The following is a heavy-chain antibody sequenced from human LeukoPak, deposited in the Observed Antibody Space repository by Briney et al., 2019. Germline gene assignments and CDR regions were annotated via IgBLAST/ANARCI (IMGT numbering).Heavy chain of an antibody. V-gene: IGHV3-53*01. CDR2: FYSGGAT. CDR3: ARGRGLDV. D-gene: IGHD2-15*01. Sequence: QTGGSLRLSCAASGFIVSGDFMSWVRQAPGKGLEWVSIFYSGGATFYVDSVKGRFTISRDNSKNMLYLQMNSLRAEDTAVYYCARGRGLDVWGQGTTVTVSS. CDR1: GFIVSGDF. J-gene: IGHJ6*02.